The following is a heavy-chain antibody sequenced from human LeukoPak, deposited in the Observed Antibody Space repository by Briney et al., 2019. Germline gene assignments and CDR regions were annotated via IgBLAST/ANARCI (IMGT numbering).Heavy chain of an antibody. D-gene: IGHD5-18*01. CDR3: AKLWEIQLWSTFDY. Sequence: GGSLRLSCAASGFTFSSYAMSWVRQAPGKGLERVSVISGSGGTTYYADSVKGRFTISRDNSKNTLYLQMNSLRAEDTAVYYCAKLWEIQLWSTFDYWGQGTLVTVSS. CDR1: GFTFSSYA. J-gene: IGHJ4*02. V-gene: IGHV3-23*01. CDR2: ISGSGGTT.